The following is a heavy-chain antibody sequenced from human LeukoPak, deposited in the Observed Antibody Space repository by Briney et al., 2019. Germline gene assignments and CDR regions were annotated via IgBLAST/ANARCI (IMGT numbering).Heavy chain of an antibody. CDR1: GASISSTFYS. CDR3: ARERIREIPSLDF. D-gene: IGHD3-10*01. CDR2: FSISGSP. J-gene: IGHJ4*02. V-gene: IGHV4-61*02. Sequence: SETLSLTCTVSGASISSTFYSWTWIRQPAGRGLEFIGRFSISGSPNYNPSLKSRVNISMDTSKNQFSLRLTSVTAADTAIYFCARERIREIPSLDFWGQGTLVTVSS.